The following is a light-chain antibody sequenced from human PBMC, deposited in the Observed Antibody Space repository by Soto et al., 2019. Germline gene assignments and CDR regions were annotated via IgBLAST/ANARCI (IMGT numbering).Light chain of an antibody. CDR1: QSISNY. V-gene: IGKV1-39*01. J-gene: IGKJ2*01. CDR3: QQSYSTPPGT. Sequence: DIQMTQSPSSLSASVGDRVTITCRASQSISNYLNWYQQKPGKAPNFLIYDASSLQSGVPSRFSGSGSGTDFTLTISSLQPEDFATYYCQQSYSTPPGTFGQGTKLEIK. CDR2: DAS.